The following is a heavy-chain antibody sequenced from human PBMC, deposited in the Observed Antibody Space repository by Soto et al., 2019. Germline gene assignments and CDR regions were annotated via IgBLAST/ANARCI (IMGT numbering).Heavy chain of an antibody. D-gene: IGHD6-13*01. V-gene: IGHV1-18*01. Sequence: QVQLVQSGGELKKPGASVKVSCKASGYTFTNYAISWVRQAPGRGLEWIGWVNTYNGNPNYAQIFQGRVTTTKDSSTGTAYMELRSLKSDDSAIYYCARDSQYSTSWQRFYSWVQGSLVTVSS. CDR3: ARDSQYSTSWQRFYS. CDR2: VNTYNGNP. J-gene: IGHJ4*02. CDR1: GYTFTNYA.